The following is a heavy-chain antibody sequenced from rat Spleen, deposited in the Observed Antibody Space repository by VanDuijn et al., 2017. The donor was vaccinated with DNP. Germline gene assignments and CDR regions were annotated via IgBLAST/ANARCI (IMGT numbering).Heavy chain of an antibody. CDR3: AKDQDYEPDY. D-gene: IGHD1-11*01. J-gene: IGHJ2*01. V-gene: IGHV5-31*01. CDR2: LTGGGGTT. Sequence: EVQLVESGGGLVQPGRSLKLSCAASVFTFNYYWMAWVRQVPGKGLEWIASLTGGGGTTPYPDSVKGRLTISRDDARNTLSLQMNSLRCEDTATYYCAKDQDYEPDYWGQGVMVTVSS. CDR1: VFTFNYYW.